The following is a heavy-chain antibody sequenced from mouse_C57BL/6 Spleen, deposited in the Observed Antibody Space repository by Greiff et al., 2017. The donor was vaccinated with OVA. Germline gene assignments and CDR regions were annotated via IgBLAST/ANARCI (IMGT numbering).Heavy chain of an antibody. J-gene: IGHJ3*01. CDR3: ARDDSGTGFAY. CDR2: ISYDGSN. D-gene: IGHD4-1*01. Sequence: EVQLQESGPGLVKPSQSLSLPCSVTGYSITSGYYWNWLRQFPGNKLEWMGYISYDGSNNYNPSLKNRIAITRDTSKNQFFLKLNSVTTEDTATYYCARDDSGTGFAYWGQGTLVTVSA. CDR1: GYSITSGYY. V-gene: IGHV3-6*01.